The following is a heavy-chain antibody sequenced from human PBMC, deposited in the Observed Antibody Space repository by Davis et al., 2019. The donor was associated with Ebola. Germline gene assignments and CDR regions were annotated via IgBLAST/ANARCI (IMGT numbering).Heavy chain of an antibody. CDR2: IWYDGSRK. CDR3: ARDAYGCSSTSCYYYYGMDV. CDR1: GFTFRSYG. J-gene: IGHJ6*02. Sequence: GGSLRLSCAASGFTFRSYGMHWVRQAPGKGLEWVAVIWYDGSRKYYGDSVKGRFTISRDNSNNMLYLQMNSLRAEDTAVYYCARDAYGCSSTSCYYYYGMDVWGQGTTVTVSS. V-gene: IGHV3-33*01. D-gene: IGHD2-2*01.